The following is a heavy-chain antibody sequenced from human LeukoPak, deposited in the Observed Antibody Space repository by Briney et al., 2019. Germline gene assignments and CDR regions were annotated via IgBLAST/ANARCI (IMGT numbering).Heavy chain of an antibody. V-gene: IGHV3-33*06. Sequence: GGSLRLSCAASGFSFDTYAMHWVRQAPGQGLEWVALIWHDGSHKFYSNSVRGQFTISRDNSKNTVYLQMNNLRPDDTAVYYGAKKFLVSGIYPDFGGQEPLSTVS. J-gene: IGHJ4*02. CDR3: AKKFLVSGIYPDF. CDR2: IWHDGSHK. D-gene: IGHD3-3*01. CDR1: GFSFDTYA.